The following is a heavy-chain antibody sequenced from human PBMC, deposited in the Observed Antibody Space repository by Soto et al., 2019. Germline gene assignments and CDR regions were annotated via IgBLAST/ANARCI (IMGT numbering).Heavy chain of an antibody. CDR1: GYTLTSYD. Sequence: ASVKVSCKASGYTLTSYDINWVRQATGEGLEWMGWMNPNSGNTGYAQKFQGRVTMTRDTSTSTAYMELRSLRSDDTAVYYCARALRYCSSTSCYDWYYYMDVWRKATTVTVSS. J-gene: IGHJ6*03. CDR3: ARALRYCSSTSCYDWYYYMDV. CDR2: MNPNSGNT. V-gene: IGHV1-8*01. D-gene: IGHD2-2*01.